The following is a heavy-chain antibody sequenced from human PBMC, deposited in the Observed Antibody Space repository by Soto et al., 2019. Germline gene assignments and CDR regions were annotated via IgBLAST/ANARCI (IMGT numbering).Heavy chain of an antibody. CDR2: IYHSGST. Sequence: LSLTCAGSGGSMSSGGYSWSWVRQPPGKGLEWIGYIYHSGSTYYNPSLKSRVTISVDRSKNQFSLKLSSVTAADTAVYYCARVPDRWGQGTLVTVSS. J-gene: IGHJ5*02. D-gene: IGHD2-2*01. CDR1: GGSMSSGGYS. CDR3: ARVPDR. V-gene: IGHV4-30-2*01.